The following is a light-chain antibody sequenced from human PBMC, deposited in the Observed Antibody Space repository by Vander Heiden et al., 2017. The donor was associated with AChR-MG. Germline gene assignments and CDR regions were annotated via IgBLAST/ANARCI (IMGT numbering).Light chain of an antibody. Sequence: DIQLTQSPSSLSPSVGDRVSITCRVSQVISSSLNWYRHKPGKIPKLLIYSASNLQSGVPSRFSGSGSGTDFILTISSLQPEDVATYFGQRTGNAPYTFGQGTKLEIK. CDR2: SAS. J-gene: IGKJ2*01. V-gene: IGKV1-27*01. CDR3: QRTGNAPYT. CDR1: QVISSS.